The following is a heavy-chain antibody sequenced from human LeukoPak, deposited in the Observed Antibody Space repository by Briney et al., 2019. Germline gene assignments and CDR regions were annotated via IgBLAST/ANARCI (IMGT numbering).Heavy chain of an antibody. CDR1: GYTFTSFF. Sequence: GESLKISCKASGYTFTSFFISWVRRMPGQGLDWMGIIYTGDSDTRYSPSFQGQVTISVDKSISTAYLQWRSLKASDTAIYYCARPITGAGTDLGYWGQGTLVTVSS. J-gene: IGHJ4*02. CDR2: IYTGDSDT. V-gene: IGHV5-51*01. D-gene: IGHD6-13*01. CDR3: ARPITGAGTDLGY.